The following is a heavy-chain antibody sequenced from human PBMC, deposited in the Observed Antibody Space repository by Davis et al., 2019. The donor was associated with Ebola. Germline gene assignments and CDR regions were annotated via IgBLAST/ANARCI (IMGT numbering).Heavy chain of an antibody. CDR1: GFTFSSYG. CDR2: ISYDGSNK. J-gene: IGHJ6*02. Sequence: GESLKISCAASGFTFSSYGMHWVRQAPGKGLEWVAVISYDGSNKYYADSVKGRFTISRDNSKNTLYLQMNSLRAEDTAVYYCARIAAAGIYYYYGMDVWGQGTTVTVSS. V-gene: IGHV3-30*03. CDR3: ARIAAAGIYYYYGMDV. D-gene: IGHD6-13*01.